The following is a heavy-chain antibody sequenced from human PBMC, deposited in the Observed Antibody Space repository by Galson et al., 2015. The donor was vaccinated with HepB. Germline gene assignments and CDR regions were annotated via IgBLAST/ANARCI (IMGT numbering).Heavy chain of an antibody. CDR3: ARDQDLVADY. CDR1: GGTFSSYA. CDR2: IIPILGTA. V-gene: IGHV1-69*04. Sequence: SVKVSCKASGGTFSSYAISWVRQAPGQGLEWMGRIIPILGTANYAQKFQGRVTITADKSTSTAYMELSSLRSEDTAVYYCARDQDLVADYWGQGTLVTVSS. D-gene: IGHD2-15*01. J-gene: IGHJ4*02.